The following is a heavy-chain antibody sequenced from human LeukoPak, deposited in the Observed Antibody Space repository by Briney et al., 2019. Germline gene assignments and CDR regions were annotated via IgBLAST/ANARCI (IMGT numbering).Heavy chain of an antibody. CDR1: GFTFSSYA. CDR2: ISGSGGST. Sequence: GGSLRLSCAASGFTFSSYAMSWVRQAPGKGLEWVSAISGSGGSTYYADSVKGRFTISRDNSKNTLYLQMNSLKADDTAVYYCAKAPPPYCSGGSCFDAFDIWGQGTMVTVSS. CDR3: AKAPPPYCSGGSCFDAFDI. J-gene: IGHJ3*02. V-gene: IGHV3-23*01. D-gene: IGHD2-15*01.